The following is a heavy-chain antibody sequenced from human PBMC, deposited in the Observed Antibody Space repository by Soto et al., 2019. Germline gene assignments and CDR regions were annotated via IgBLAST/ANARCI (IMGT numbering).Heavy chain of an antibody. CDR1: GFTFSSFA. CDR2: ISGSGIST. V-gene: IGHV3-23*01. D-gene: IGHD2-2*01. J-gene: IGHJ5*02. CDR3: AKDRYCSNTNCYKGNWLDP. Sequence: LRLSCAASGFTFSSFAMTWVRQSPGKGLEWVSTISGSGISTYYADSVKGRFTISRDISKNTVYLQMNSLRAEDTALYYCAKDRYCSNTNCYKGNWLDPWGQGTLVTVSS.